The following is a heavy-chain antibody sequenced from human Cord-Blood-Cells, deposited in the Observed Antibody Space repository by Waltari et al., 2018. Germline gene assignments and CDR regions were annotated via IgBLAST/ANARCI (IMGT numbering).Heavy chain of an antibody. Sequence: QVQLVQSGAEVKKPGSSVKVSCKASGGTLSNSAISWVRQAPGQGLEWMGGIIPIFGTANYAQKFQGRVTITADKATSTAYMELSSLRSEDTAVYYCARDRGRRELLGYWGQGTLVTVSS. CDR1: GGTLSNSA. V-gene: IGHV1-69*06. J-gene: IGHJ4*02. D-gene: IGHD1-26*01. CDR3: ARDRGRRELLGY. CDR2: IIPIFGTA.